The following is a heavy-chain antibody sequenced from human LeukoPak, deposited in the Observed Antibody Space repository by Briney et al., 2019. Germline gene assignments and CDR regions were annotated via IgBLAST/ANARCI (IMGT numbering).Heavy chain of an antibody. D-gene: IGHD2-15*01. V-gene: IGHV1-69*13. CDR2: IIPIFGTA. CDR1: GGTFSSYA. Sequence: SVTVSCKASGGTFSSYAISWVRQAPGQGLEWMGGIIPIFGTANYAQKFQGRVTITADESTSTAYMELSSLRSEDTAVYYCARDRGYCSGGSCSARPFDYWGQGTLVTVSS. J-gene: IGHJ4*02. CDR3: ARDRGYCSGGSCSARPFDY.